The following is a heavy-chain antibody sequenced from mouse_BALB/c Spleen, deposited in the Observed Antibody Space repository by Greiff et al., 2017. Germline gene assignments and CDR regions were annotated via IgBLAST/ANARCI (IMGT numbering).Heavy chain of an antibody. V-gene: IGHV1S127*01. CDR1: GYSFTSYW. Sequence: VQLQQSGPQLVRPGASVKISCKASGYSFTSYWMHWVKQRPGQGLEWIGMIDPSDSETRLNQKFKDKATLTVDKSSSTAYMQLSSPTSEDSAVYYCARSITTATSYYAMDYWGQGTSVTVSS. D-gene: IGHD1-2*01. CDR3: ARSITTATSYYAMDY. J-gene: IGHJ4*01. CDR2: IDPSDSET.